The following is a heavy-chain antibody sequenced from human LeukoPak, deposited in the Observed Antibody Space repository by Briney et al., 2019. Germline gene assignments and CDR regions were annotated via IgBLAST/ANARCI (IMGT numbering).Heavy chain of an antibody. J-gene: IGHJ4*02. CDR2: ISWNSGSI. V-gene: IGHV3-9*01. Sequence: PGGSLRLSCAASGFTFDDYAMHWVRHAPGKGLEWVSGISWNSGSIGYADSVKGRFTISRDNAKNSLYLQMNSLRAEDTALYYCAKGGADYYGSGSYYNSGYFDYWGQGTLVTVSS. D-gene: IGHD3-10*01. CDR1: GFTFDDYA. CDR3: AKGGADYYGSGSYYNSGYFDY.